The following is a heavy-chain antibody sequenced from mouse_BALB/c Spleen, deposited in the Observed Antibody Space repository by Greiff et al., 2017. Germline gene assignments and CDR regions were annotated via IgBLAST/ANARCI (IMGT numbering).Heavy chain of an antibody. Sequence: VQLQQSGAELVKPGASVKLSCTASGFNIKDTYMHWVKQRPEQGLEWIGRIDPANGNTKYDPKFQGKATITADTSSNTAYLQLSSLTSEDTAVYYCARHYYGYWDFDVWGAGTTVTVSS. CDR3: ARHYYGYWDFDV. V-gene: IGHV14-3*02. J-gene: IGHJ1*01. CDR2: IDPANGNT. CDR1: GFNIKDTY. D-gene: IGHD1-1*01.